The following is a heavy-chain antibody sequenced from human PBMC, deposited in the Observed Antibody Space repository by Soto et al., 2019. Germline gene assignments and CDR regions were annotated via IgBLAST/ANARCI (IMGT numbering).Heavy chain of an antibody. CDR2: IIPIFGTA. CDR1: GGTFSSYA. J-gene: IGHJ4*02. D-gene: IGHD3-22*01. V-gene: IGHV1-69*13. Sequence: SVKVSCKASGGTFSSYAISCVLRSPLQWLDWMGGIIPIFGTANYAQKFQGRVTITADESTSTAYMELSSLRSEDTAVYYCARDNQYYYDSSGYYYPYYFDYWGQGTLVTVSS. CDR3: ARDNQYYYDSSGYYYPYYFDY.